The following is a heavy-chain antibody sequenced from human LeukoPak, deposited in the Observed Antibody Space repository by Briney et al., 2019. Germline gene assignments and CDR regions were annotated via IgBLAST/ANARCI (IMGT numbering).Heavy chain of an antibody. CDR3: ARMVATLDYFDY. CDR2: INHSGST. D-gene: IGHD5-12*01. V-gene: IGHV4-34*01. CDR1: GGSFSGYY. J-gene: IGHJ4*02. Sequence: SETLSLTCAVYGGSFSGYYWSWIRQPPGKGLEWIGEINHSGSTNYNPSLKSRVTISVDTSKNQFSLKLSSVTAADTAVYYCARMVATLDYFDYWGQGTLVTVSS.